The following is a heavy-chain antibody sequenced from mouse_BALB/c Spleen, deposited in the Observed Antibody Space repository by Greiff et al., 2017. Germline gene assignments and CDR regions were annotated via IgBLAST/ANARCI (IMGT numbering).Heavy chain of an antibody. CDR3: ARGHYSPFDY. J-gene: IGHJ2*01. D-gene: IGHD2-12*01. V-gene: IGHV5-17*02. Sequence: EVKLVESGGGLVQPGGSRKLSCAASGFTFSSLGMHWVRQAPEKGLEWVAYISSGSSTIYYADTVKGRFTISRDNPKNTLFLQMTSLRSEDTAMYYCARGHYSPFDYWGQGTTLTVSS. CDR1: GFTFSSLG. CDR2: ISSGSSTI.